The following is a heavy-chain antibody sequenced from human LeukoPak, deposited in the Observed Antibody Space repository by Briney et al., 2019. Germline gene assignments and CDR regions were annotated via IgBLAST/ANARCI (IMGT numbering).Heavy chain of an antibody. J-gene: IGHJ5*01. CDR3: ATYLYATSAFDS. CDR1: GLTSSTFW. CDR2: INEDGRGV. D-gene: IGHD2/OR15-2a*01. V-gene: IGHV3-7*05. Sequence: GGSLRLSCAASGLTSSTFWMSWVRQAPGKELEWVANINEDGRGVYYVDSVMGRFTISRDNAKNSVSLQMNSLRAEDTAVYYCATYLYATSAFDSWGQGTLVTVSS.